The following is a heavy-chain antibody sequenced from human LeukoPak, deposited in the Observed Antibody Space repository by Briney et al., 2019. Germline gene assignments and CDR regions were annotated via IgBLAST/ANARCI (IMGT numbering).Heavy chain of an antibody. V-gene: IGHV3-74*01. Sequence: PGGPLRLSCAASGITFSSYAMNWVRQAPGKGLVWVSRINGGGGYQNYADSVKGRFTISRDNAKNTLYLQMVSLRAEDTAVYYCVRDWDHFDFDSWGQGALVSVSS. J-gene: IGHJ5*01. CDR1: GITFSSYA. D-gene: IGHD1-26*01. CDR2: INGGGGYQ. CDR3: VRDWDHFDFDS.